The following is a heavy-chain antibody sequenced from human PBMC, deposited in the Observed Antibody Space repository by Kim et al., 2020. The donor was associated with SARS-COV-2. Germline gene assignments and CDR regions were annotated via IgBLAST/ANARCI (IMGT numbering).Heavy chain of an antibody. CDR1: GFTFSSYW. CDR2: INSDGSST. D-gene: IGHD3-16*02. J-gene: IGHJ4*02. Sequence: GSLRLSCAASGFTFSSYWMHWVRQAPRKGLVWLSRINSDGSSTTYADSVQGRFTVSRDNAKNTLSLQMNSLRAEDTAVYYCVRGYSGTYRSDYWGQGTLVTVSS. CDR3: VRGYSGTYRSDY. V-gene: IGHV3-74*01.